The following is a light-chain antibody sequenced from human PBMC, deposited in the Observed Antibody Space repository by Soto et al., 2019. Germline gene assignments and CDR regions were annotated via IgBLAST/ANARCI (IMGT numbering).Light chain of an antibody. Sequence: QSVLTQPRSVSGSPGQSVTFSCTGTSSDVGAYIYVSWYQQHPGKAPKLIIYDVIKRPSGVPDRFPGSKSGNTASLTISGLQAEDEADYYCCSYAGSYTHVFGTGTKVT. J-gene: IGLJ1*01. CDR3: CSYAGSYTHV. V-gene: IGLV2-11*01. CDR2: DVI. CDR1: SSDVGAYIY.